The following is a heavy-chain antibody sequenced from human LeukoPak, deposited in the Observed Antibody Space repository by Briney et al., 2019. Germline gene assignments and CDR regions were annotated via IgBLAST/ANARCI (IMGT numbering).Heavy chain of an antibody. V-gene: IGHV4-59*01. J-gene: IGHJ4*02. D-gene: IGHD3-22*01. CDR3: ARGAPGYDSSGYIGDY. CDR1: GGSINSYY. CDR2: IYYSGST. Sequence: PSETLSLTCTVSGGSINSYYWSWIRQPPGKGLEWIGYIYYSGSTNYNPSLKSRVTISVDTSKNQFSLKLSSVTAADTAVYYCARGAPGYDSSGYIGDYWGQGTLVTVSS.